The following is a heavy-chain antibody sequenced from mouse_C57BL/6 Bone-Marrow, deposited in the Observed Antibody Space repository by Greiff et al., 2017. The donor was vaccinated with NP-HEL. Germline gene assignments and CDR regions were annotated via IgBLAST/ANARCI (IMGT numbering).Heavy chain of an antibody. Sequence: VQLKESGPELVKPGASVKMSCKASGYTFTDYNMHWVKQSHGKSLEWIGYINPNNGGTSYNQKFKGKATLTVNKSSSTAYMELRSLTSEDSAVYYCARRQLRLRGAMDYWGQGTSVTVSS. CDR2: INPNNGGT. V-gene: IGHV1-22*01. J-gene: IGHJ4*01. CDR1: GYTFTDYN. D-gene: IGHD3-2*02. CDR3: ARRQLRLRGAMDY.